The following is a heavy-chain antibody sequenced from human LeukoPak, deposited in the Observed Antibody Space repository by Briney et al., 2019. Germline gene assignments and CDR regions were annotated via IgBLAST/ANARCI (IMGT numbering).Heavy chain of an antibody. CDR1: GFTFSSYW. CDR3: ARDPRFVEAAAFDY. J-gene: IGHJ4*02. CDR2: IYYSGST. D-gene: IGHD6-13*01. Sequence: PGGSLRLSCAASGFTFSSYWMSWVRQAPGKGLEWIGSIYYSGSTYYNPSLKSRVTISVDTSKNQFSLKLSSVTAADTAVYYCARDPRFVEAAAFDYWGQGTLVTVSS. V-gene: IGHV4-39*07.